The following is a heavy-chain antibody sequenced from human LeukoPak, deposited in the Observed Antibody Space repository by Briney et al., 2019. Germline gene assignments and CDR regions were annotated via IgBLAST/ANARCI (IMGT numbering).Heavy chain of an antibody. CDR1: GFTLTNYL. CDR3: ARARINMIVVVYYFDY. V-gene: IGHV3-7*01. J-gene: IGHJ4*02. D-gene: IGHD3-22*01. CDR2: IKQDGSEK. Sequence: VGSLRLSFSASGFTLTNYLRMGVRQAPGKGLEWVANIKQDGSEKYYVDSVKGRFTISRENAKNSLYLQMNSLRAEDMAVYYCARARINMIVVVYYFDYWGQGTLVTVSS.